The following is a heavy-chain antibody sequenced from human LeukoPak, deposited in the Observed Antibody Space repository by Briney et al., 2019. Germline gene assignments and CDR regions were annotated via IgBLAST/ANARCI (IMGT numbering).Heavy chain of an antibody. CDR2: ISAYNGNT. CDR1: GYTFTSYG. CDR3: ARVKVATILENWFDP. V-gene: IGHV1-18*04. Sequence: ASVKVSCKASGYTFTSYGISWVRQAPGQGLEWMGWISAYNGNTNYAQKLQGRVTMTTDTSTSTAYMELRSLRSDGTAVYYCARVKVATILENWFDPWGQGTLVTVSS. D-gene: IGHD5-12*01. J-gene: IGHJ5*02.